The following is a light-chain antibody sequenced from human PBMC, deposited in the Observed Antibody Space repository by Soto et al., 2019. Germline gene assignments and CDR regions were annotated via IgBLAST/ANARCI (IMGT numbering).Light chain of an antibody. J-gene: IGKJ2*01. V-gene: IGKV3-20*01. CDR2: GAS. Sequence: EIVLTQSPGTLSLSPGERATLSCRASQSVSSSSYLAWYQQKPGQAPRLLIYGASSRATGIPDRFSGSGSATDFTLTISRLEPEDFAVYYCLQYGSSPSYTFGQGTKREIK. CDR3: LQYGSSPSYT. CDR1: QSVSSSSY.